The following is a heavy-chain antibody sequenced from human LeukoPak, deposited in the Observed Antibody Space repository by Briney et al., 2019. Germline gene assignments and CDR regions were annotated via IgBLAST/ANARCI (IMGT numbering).Heavy chain of an antibody. Sequence: GGSLRLSCAASGFTFSSYGMHWVRQAPGKGLEWVAVIWYDGSNKYHADSVKGRFTMSRDNSKNTLFLQMNNLRAEDTSVYYCGSEGAVVTKGGYFDLGGQGTLVTVSA. D-gene: IGHD4-23*01. CDR1: GFTFSSYG. CDR2: IWYDGSNK. V-gene: IGHV3-33*01. J-gene: IGHJ4*02. CDR3: GSEGAVVTKGGYFDL.